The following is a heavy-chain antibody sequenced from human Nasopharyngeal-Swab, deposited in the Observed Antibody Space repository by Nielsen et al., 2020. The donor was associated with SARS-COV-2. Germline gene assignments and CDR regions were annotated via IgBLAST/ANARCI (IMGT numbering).Heavy chain of an antibody. CDR1: GGSISGDYW. J-gene: IGHJ4*02. D-gene: IGHD1-1*01. CDR3: AKRLFRAVKGGLDY. CDR2: INQSGRA. V-gene: IGHV4/OR15-8*01. Sequence: SETLSLTCGVSGGSISGDYWWTWVRQPPGRGLEWIGLINQSGRAVYSPSLKSRITISLDISKNQFSLNLKSVNAADTALYYCAKRLFRAVKGGLDYWGRGALVTVSS.